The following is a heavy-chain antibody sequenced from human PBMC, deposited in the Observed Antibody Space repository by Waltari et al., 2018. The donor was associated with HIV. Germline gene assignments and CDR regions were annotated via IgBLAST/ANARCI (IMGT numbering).Heavy chain of an antibody. CDR1: RFTFSNFG. V-gene: IGHV3-30*19. CDR2: ISNDGSKK. D-gene: IGHD7-27*01. CDR3: VRALGDY. J-gene: IGHJ4*02. Sequence: QVQLVESGGGGVQPGRSMRLSGAASRFTFSNFGMHWVRQAPGKGLEWVALISNDGSKKYYADSVKGRFTISRANSKNTLYLQMNSLRPDDTAVYYCVRALGDYWGQGTLVTISS.